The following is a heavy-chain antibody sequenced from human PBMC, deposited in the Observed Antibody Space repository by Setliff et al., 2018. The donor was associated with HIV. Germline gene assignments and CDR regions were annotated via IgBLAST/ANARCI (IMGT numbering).Heavy chain of an antibody. D-gene: IGHD5-12*01. J-gene: IGHJ4*02. CDR3: TRLAGGYADY. Sequence: PSETLSLTCTVSGVSISSGSYFWSWVRQPAGKGLEWIGRIYTSGDTNYNPSLKSRVTISMDTSKKQFSLKLRSVTAADTAVYYCTRLAGGYADYWGQGTLVTVSS. CDR2: IYTSGDT. CDR1: GVSISSGSYF. V-gene: IGHV4-61*02.